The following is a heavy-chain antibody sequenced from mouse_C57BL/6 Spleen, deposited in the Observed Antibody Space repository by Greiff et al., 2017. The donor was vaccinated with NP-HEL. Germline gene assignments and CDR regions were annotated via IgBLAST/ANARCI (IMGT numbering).Heavy chain of an antibody. Sequence: EVMLVESGGGLVQPGGSMKLSCAASGFTFSDAWMDWVRQSPEKGLEWVAEIRNKANNHATYYAESVKGRFTISRDDSKSSVYLQMNSLRAEDTGIYYCTRSYSYYYAMDYWGQGTSVTVSS. J-gene: IGHJ4*01. V-gene: IGHV6-6*01. CDR2: IRNKANNHAT. CDR3: TRSYSYYYAMDY. CDR1: GFTFSDAW. D-gene: IGHD2-12*01.